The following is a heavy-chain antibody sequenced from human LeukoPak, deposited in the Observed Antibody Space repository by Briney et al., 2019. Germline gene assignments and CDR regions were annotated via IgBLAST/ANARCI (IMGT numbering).Heavy chain of an antibody. Sequence: PGGSLRRSCAASGFTFSNYPMHWVRQAPGKGLEWVAVISYDGSNKYYADSVKGRFTISRDNSKNTLYLQMNSLRAADTALYYCATDWPGHCSGTTCSGRNWFDPWGQGTLVTVSS. V-gene: IGHV3-30*04. D-gene: IGHD2-2*01. J-gene: IGHJ5*02. CDR3: ATDWPGHCSGTTCSGRNWFDP. CDR1: GFTFSNYP. CDR2: ISYDGSNK.